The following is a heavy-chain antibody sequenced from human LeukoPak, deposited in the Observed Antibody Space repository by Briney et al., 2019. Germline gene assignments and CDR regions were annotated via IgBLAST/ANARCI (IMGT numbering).Heavy chain of an antibody. CDR1: GFSFSASS. J-gene: IGHJ4*02. CDR2: ISENGRST. V-gene: IGHV3-23*01. Sequence: GSLRLSCAASGFSFSASSMSWVRQTPGKGLEWVSSISENGRSTYYVDSVKGRFTISRDNSKSTLYLQMNSLRAEDTAVYYCAKASSSLRWAFDYWGQGTLVTVSS. D-gene: IGHD4-23*01. CDR3: AKASSSLRWAFDY.